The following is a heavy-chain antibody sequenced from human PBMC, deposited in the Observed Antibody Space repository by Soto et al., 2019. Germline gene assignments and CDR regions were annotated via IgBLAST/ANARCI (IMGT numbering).Heavy chain of an antibody. CDR3: ARDGGYCSSTSCPGDY. V-gene: IGHV1-69*06. J-gene: IGHJ4*02. CDR2: IIPIFGTA. D-gene: IGHD2-2*01. Sequence: QVQLVQSGAEVKKPGSSVKVSCKASGGTFSSYAISWVRQAPGQGLEWMGGIIPIFGTANYAQKFQGRVTITADKSTSTDYMELSSLRSEDTAVYYCARDGGYCSSTSCPGDYWGQGTLVTVSS. CDR1: GGTFSSYA.